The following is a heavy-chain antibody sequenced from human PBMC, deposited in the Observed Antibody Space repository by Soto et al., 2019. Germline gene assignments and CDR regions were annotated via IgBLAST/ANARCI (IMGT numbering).Heavy chain of an antibody. CDR2: IKQDGSEK. V-gene: IGHV3-7*05. CDR1: GFTFSSYW. D-gene: IGHD5-18*01. J-gene: IGHJ4*02. CDR3: ARDGHSYGYGFDY. Sequence: EVQLVESGGGLVQPGGSLRLSCAASGFTFSSYWMSWVRQAPGKGLEWVANIKQDGSEKYYVDSVKGRFTIPRNNAENQLYLQLNSLRAEDTAVYYCARDGHSYGYGFDYWGQGTLVTVSS.